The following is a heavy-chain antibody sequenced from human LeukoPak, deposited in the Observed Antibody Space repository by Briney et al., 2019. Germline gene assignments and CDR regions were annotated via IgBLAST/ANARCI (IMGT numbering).Heavy chain of an antibody. Sequence: PGGSLRLSCAASGFTFSDHYMAWIRQAPGKGLEWVSFISRSSGYANYADSVKGRFTISRDNAKNSLYLQMNSLRAEDTAVYYCARDQSIYGYEIFDYWGQGILVTVSS. V-gene: IGHV3-11*05. CDR3: ARDQSIYGYEIFDY. CDR1: GFTFSDHY. CDR2: ISRSSGYA. J-gene: IGHJ4*02. D-gene: IGHD5-12*01.